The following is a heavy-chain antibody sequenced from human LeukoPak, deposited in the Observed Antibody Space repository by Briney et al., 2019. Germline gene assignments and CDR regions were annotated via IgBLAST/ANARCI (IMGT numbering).Heavy chain of an antibody. V-gene: IGHV3-21*01. CDR2: ISSSSSYI. CDR3: AREGIVVVPAAKLPPYYYYMDV. CDR1: GFTSSSYS. Sequence: GSLSLSCAASGFTSSSYSMNWVRQAPGKGLEWVSSISSSSSYIYYADSVKGRFTISRDNAKNSLYLQMNSLRAEDTAVYYCAREGIVVVPAAKLPPYYYYMDVWGKGTTVTVSS. D-gene: IGHD2-2*01. J-gene: IGHJ6*03.